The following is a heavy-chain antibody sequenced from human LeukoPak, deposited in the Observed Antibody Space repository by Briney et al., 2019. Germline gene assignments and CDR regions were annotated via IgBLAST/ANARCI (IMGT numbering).Heavy chain of an antibody. V-gene: IGHV3-23*01. CDR3: ARDLAAAGTWFDP. D-gene: IGHD6-13*01. CDR2: ISGSGDST. CDR1: GLTFSRNS. J-gene: IGHJ5*02. Sequence: PGGSLRPSCAASGLTFSRNSMSWVRQAPGKGLEWVSAISGSGDSTYYADSVKGRFTISRDNSKNTLYLQMNSLRAEDTAVYYCARDLAAAGTWFDPWGQGTLVTVSS.